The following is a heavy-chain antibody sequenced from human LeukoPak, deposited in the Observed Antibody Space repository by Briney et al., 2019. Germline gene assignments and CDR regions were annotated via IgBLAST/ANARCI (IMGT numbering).Heavy chain of an antibody. D-gene: IGHD5-24*01. CDR2: ISYSGNT. V-gene: IGHV4-61*01. CDR3: ARSRDGHNYVIPY. Sequence: KTSETLSLTCTVSGGSVSSGSYYWSWIRQPPGKGLEWIGYISYSGNTNYNPSLKSRVTISVDTSKNQFSLKLSSVTAADTAVYYCARSRDGHNYVIPYWGQGTLVTVSS. J-gene: IGHJ4*02. CDR1: GGSVSSGSYY.